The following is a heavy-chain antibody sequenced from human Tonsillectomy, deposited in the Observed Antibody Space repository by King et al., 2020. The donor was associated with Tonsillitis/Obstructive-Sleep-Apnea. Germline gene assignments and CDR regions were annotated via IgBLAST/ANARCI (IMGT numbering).Heavy chain of an antibody. CDR1: GGSFSAYL. V-gene: IGHV4-34*01. CDR2: INHSGDA. J-gene: IGHJ4*02. D-gene: IGHD1-1*01. Sequence: VQLQQWGAGLLKPSETLSLTCAVYGGSFSAYLWTWIRQPPGKGLEWIGEINHSGDANYNPSLTSRVTISIDTSKNQFSLKLNSVTAADAAVYYCARGYGTGTTYYFDYWAQGTLVTVSS. CDR3: ARGYGTGTTYYFDY.